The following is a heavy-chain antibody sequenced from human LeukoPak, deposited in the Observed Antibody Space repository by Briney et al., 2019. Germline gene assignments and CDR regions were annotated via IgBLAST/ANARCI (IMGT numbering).Heavy chain of an antibody. CDR3: ARVQRYCSGGSCYGGGYFDY. CDR1: GGSISSGDYY. CDR2: IYYSGST. V-gene: IGHV4-30-4*01. D-gene: IGHD2-15*01. Sequence: SETLSLTCTVSGGSISSGDYYWSWIRQPPGKGLEWIGYIYYSGSTYYNPSLKSRVTISVDTSKNQFSLKLSSVTAADTAGYYCARVQRYCSGGSCYGGGYFDYWGQGTLVTVSS. J-gene: IGHJ4*02.